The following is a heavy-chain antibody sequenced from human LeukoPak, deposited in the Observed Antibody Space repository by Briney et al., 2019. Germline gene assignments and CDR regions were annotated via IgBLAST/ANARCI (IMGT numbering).Heavy chain of an antibody. CDR1: GFTFSSYG. CDR3: ASLLDY. CDR2: ISYDGSNK. V-gene: IGHV3-30*03. Sequence: GRSLRLSCAVSGFTFSSYGMHWVRQAPDKGLEWVAVISYDGSNKYYADSVKGRFTISRDNSKNTLYLQMNSLRAEDTAVYYCASLLDYWGQGTLVTVSS. J-gene: IGHJ4*02.